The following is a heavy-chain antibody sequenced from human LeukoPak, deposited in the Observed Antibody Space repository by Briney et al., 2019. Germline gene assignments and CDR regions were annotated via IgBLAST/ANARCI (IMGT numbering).Heavy chain of an antibody. CDR2: ISGSGGST. CDR1: GFTFSSYA. D-gene: IGHD3-3*01. J-gene: IGHJ4*02. V-gene: IGHV3-23*01. Sequence: GGSLRLSCAASGFTFSSYARSWVRQAPGKGLEWVSAISGSGGSTYYADSVEGRFTISRDNSKKMVYLQMNSLRAEDTAVYYCASARELRFLEWFSNWGQGTLVIVSS. CDR3: ASARELRFLEWFSN.